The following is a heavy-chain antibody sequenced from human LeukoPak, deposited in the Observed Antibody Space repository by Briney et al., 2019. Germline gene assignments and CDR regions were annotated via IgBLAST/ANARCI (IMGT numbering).Heavy chain of an antibody. CDR1: GFTFSSYS. V-gene: IGHV3-21*01. D-gene: IGHD3-10*01. CDR3: ARDGYYYGSGSYL. CDR2: ISSSSSYI. J-gene: IGHJ4*02. Sequence: PGGSLRLSCAASGFTFSSYSMNWVRQAPGKGLEWVSSISSSSSYIYYADSVKGRFTISSDNAKNSLYLQMNSLRAEDTAVYYCARDGYYYGSGSYLWGQGTLVTVSS.